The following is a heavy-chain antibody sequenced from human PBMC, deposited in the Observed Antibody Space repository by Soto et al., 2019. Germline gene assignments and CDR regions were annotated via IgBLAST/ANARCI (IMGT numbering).Heavy chain of an antibody. CDR3: ARCHYQLFRVDH. V-gene: IGHV1-3*04. J-gene: IGHJ4*01. Sequence: GGVKVSCKASGYSFTDYSRQWMRQAPGQRPEWVGWINIGTGVTQIYQRFQGRVNLSRDTSATKAYMELDSLRYEDTAVYYCARCHYQLFRVDHWGQGKLVTVSS. D-gene: IGHD3-10*01. CDR2: INIGTGVT. CDR1: GYSFTDYS.